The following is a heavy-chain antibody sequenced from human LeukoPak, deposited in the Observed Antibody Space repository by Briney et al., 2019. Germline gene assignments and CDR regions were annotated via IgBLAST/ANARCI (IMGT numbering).Heavy chain of an antibody. CDR1: GFTVSNNY. V-gene: IGHV3-66*02. Sequence: SGGSLRLSCAASGFTVSNNYMSWVRQAPGKWLEWVSVIYSGDNTYYVESVKGRFTISRDNSKNTLFLQMNRLRAEDTAVYYCAGRRVLDASFDYWGQGTLVTVSS. CDR3: AGRRVLDASFDY. J-gene: IGHJ4*02. D-gene: IGHD3-16*01. CDR2: IYSGDNT.